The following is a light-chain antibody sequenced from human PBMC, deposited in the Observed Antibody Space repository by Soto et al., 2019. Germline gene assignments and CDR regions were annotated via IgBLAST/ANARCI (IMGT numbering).Light chain of an antibody. V-gene: IGKV3-15*01. CDR2: AAS. CDR1: QSVSTN. CDR3: QQYHSWPPVT. Sequence: EIVMTQFPATLSVSPGDRATLSCRASQSVSTNLAWYQQKPGQAPRLVIYAASARATGIPARFSGSGSGTEFTLTSSSLQSEDFALYYCQQYHSWPPVTFGQGTRLEIK. J-gene: IGKJ5*01.